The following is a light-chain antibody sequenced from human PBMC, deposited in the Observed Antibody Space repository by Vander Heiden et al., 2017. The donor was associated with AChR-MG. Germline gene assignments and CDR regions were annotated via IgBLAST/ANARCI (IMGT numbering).Light chain of an antibody. CDR3: NSRDSSGNHVV. CDR1: SLRSYY. Sequence: SAVSVALGQTVRITCQGDSLRSYYASWYQHKPGQAPVLVIYDKNNRPSGIPDRFSGSSSGNTASLTITGAQAEDEADYYCNSRDSSGNHVVFGGGTKLNVL. V-gene: IGLV3-19*01. CDR2: DKN. J-gene: IGLJ2*01.